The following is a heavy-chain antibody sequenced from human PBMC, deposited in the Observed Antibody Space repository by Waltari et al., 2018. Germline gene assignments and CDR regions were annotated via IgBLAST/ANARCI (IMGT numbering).Heavy chain of an antibody. CDR3: VKGLVGGYQKGWFDP. D-gene: IGHD3-22*01. V-gene: IGHV5-51*01. CDR1: GYNFATYW. J-gene: IGHJ5*02. Sequence: EVQLVQSGAEVKKPGESLRISCKDSGYNFATYWIGWVRRMPGKGLDGIGSIYPDDSDTTSSPSFGGQVTISADKSINTAYLHWSSLKASDTAIYYCVKGLVGGYQKGWFDPWGQGTLVTVSS. CDR2: IYPDDSDT.